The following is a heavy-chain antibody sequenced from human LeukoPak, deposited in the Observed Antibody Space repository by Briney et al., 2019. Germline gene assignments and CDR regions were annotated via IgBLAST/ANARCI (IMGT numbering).Heavy chain of an antibody. CDR3: AREPRAVGYMDV. CDR2: IYYSGST. J-gene: IGHJ6*03. CDR1: GGSISSYY. Sequence: SETLSLTCTVSGGSISSYYWSWIRQPPGKGLEWIGYIYYSGSTNYNPSLKSRVTISVDTSKNQFSLKLSSVTAADTAVYYCAREPRAVGYMDVWGKGTTVTVSS. D-gene: IGHD6-19*01. V-gene: IGHV4-59*01.